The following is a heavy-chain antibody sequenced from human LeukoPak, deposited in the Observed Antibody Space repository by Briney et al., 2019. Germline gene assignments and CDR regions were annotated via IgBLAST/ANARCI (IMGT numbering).Heavy chain of an antibody. J-gene: IGHJ4*02. Sequence: GGSLRLSCAASGFTFSSYAMSWVRQAPGKGLEWVSAISGSSGSTYYADSVKGRFTISRDNSRNTLYLQMNSLRADDTAVYYCAKSRPMAYYFDYWGQGTLVTVST. V-gene: IGHV3-23*01. CDR1: GFTFSSYA. D-gene: IGHD5-24*01. CDR3: AKSRPMAYYFDY. CDR2: ISGSSGST.